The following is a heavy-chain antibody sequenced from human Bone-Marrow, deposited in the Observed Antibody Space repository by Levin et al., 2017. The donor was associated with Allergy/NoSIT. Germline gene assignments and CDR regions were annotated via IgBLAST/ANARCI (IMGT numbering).Heavy chain of an antibody. CDR2: ISYDGSNK. D-gene: IGHD5-12*01. J-gene: IGHJ6*02. V-gene: IGHV3-30*18. Sequence: GESLKISCAASGFTFSSYGMHWVRQAPGKGLEWVAVISYDGSNKYYADSVKGRFTISRDNSKNTLYLQMNSLRAEDTAVYYCANLDIVATTRYYYYYYGMDVWGQGTTVTVSS. CDR3: ANLDIVATTRYYYYYYGMDV. CDR1: GFTFSSYG.